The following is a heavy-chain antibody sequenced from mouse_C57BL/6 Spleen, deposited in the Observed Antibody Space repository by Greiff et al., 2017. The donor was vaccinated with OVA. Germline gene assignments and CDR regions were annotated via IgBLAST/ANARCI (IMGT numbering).Heavy chain of an antibody. V-gene: IGHV1-53*01. Sequence: QVQLQQPGTELVKPGASVKLSCKASGYTFTSYWMHWVKQRPGQGLEWIGNINPSNGGTNYNEKFKSKATLTVDKSSSTAYMQLSSLTSEDSAVYYCAREDYYGSSYDWYFDVWGTGTTVTVSS. D-gene: IGHD1-1*01. J-gene: IGHJ1*03. CDR3: AREDYYGSSYDWYFDV. CDR1: GYTFTSYW. CDR2: INPSNGGT.